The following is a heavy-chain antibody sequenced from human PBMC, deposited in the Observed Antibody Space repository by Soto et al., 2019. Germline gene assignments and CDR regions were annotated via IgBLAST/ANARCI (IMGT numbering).Heavy chain of an antibody. D-gene: IGHD1-1*01. CDR1: GFTFSSYS. CDR3: ARARAGSAYYYMDV. Sequence: GESLKISCAASGFTFSSYSMNWVRQAPGKGLEWVSSISSSSSYIYYADSVKGRFTISRDNAKNSLYLQMNSLRAEDTAVYYCARARAGSAYYYMDVWGKGTTVTVSS. J-gene: IGHJ6*03. CDR2: ISSSSSYI. V-gene: IGHV3-21*01.